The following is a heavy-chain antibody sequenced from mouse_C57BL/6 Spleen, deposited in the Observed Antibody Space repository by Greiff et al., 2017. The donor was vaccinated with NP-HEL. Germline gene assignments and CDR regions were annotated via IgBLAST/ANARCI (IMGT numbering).Heavy chain of an antibody. D-gene: IGHD1-1*01. V-gene: IGHV2-6*03. CDR1: GFSLTSYG. CDR2: IWSDGST. Sequence: VKLMESGPGLVAPSQSLSITCTVSGFSLTSYGVHWVRQPPGKGLEWLVVIWSDGSTTYNSALKSRLSISKDNSKSQVFLKMNSLQTDDTAMYYCARDYYGRGAMDYWGQGTSVTVSS. CDR3: ARDYYGRGAMDY. J-gene: IGHJ4*01.